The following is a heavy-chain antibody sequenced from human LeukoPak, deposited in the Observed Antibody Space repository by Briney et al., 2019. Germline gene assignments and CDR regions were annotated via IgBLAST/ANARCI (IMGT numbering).Heavy chain of an antibody. CDR2: INPNSGGT. CDR3: ARAQKTSSWFTYYYGMDV. Sequence: ASVKVSCKASGYTFTGYYMHWVRQAPGQGLEWMGWINPNSGGTNYAQKFQGWVTMTRDTSISTAYMEQSRLRSDDTAVYYCARAQKTSSWFTYYYGMDVWGKGTTVTVSS. V-gene: IGHV1-2*04. J-gene: IGHJ6*04. D-gene: IGHD6-13*01. CDR1: GYTFTGYY.